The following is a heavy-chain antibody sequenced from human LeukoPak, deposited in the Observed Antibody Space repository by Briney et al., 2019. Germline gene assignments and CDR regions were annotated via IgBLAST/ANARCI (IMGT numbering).Heavy chain of an antibody. Sequence: QPGGSLRLSCAASGFTFSSYSMNWVRQAAGKGLEWLSYISSSGSTIYYADSVKGRFTISRDNAKNSLYLQMNSLRAEDTAVYHCVREVGAPGSFQHWGQGAPVTVSS. CDR2: ISSSGSTI. V-gene: IGHV3-48*01. CDR3: VREVGAPGSFQH. CDR1: GFTFSSYS. J-gene: IGHJ1*01. D-gene: IGHD1-26*01.